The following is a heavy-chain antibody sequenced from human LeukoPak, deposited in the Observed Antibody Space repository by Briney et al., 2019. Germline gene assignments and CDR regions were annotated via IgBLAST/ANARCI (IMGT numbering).Heavy chain of an antibody. CDR2: INPNSGDT. CDR3: ARDGSWSSISYSDY. J-gene: IGHJ4*02. Sequence: ASVEVSCKASGYTFTGYYIHWVRQAPGQGLEWMGWINPNSGDTKYGQRFQGRVTMTRDTSISTAYMELTRLRSDDAAVYFCARDGSWSSISYSDYWGQGTLVTVSS. V-gene: IGHV1-2*02. CDR1: GYTFTGYY. D-gene: IGHD2-2*01.